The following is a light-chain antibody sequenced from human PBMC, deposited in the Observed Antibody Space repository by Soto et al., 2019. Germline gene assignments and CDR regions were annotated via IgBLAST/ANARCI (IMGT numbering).Light chain of an antibody. CDR1: SSDIGGYNS. CDR3: SSYTRGNTYV. Sequence: QSVLTQPASVSGSPGQSITISCTGTSSDIGGYNSVSWYQQHPRKAPKLMIYEVTSRPSGISNRFSGSKSGNTASLTISGLQAEDEADYYCSSYTRGNTYVFGTGTKVTVL. J-gene: IGLJ1*01. CDR2: EVT. V-gene: IGLV2-14*01.